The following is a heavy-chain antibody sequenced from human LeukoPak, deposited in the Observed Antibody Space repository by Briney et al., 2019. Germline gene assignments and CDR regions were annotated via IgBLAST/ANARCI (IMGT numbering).Heavy chain of an antibody. V-gene: IGHV1-8*03. CDR1: GYTFTSYD. J-gene: IGHJ4*02. Sequence: ASVKVSCKASGYTFTSYDINWVRQATGQGLEWMGWMNPNSGNTGYAQKFQGRVTITRNTSISTAYMELSSLRSEDTAVYYCARGLRDIVVLPAHYYFDYWGQGTLVTVSS. D-gene: IGHD2-2*01. CDR2: MNPNSGNT. CDR3: ARGLRDIVVLPAHYYFDY.